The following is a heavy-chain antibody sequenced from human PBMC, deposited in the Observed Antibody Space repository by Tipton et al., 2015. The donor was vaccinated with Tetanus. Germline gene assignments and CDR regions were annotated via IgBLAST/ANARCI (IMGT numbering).Heavy chain of an antibody. Sequence: GSLRLSCAISGFSISNYRMNWVRQAPGRGLEWVSSISSTSRYIYYAASVKGRVTISRDNAKNSLFLEMNSLRADDTAVYYCVSGSALDYWGQGTLITVSS. V-gene: IGHV3-21*01. CDR1: GFSISNYR. D-gene: IGHD6-25*01. CDR2: ISSTSRYI. J-gene: IGHJ4*02. CDR3: VSGSALDY.